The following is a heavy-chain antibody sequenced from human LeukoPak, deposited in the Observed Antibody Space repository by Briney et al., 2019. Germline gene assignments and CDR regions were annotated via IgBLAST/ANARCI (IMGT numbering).Heavy chain of an antibody. V-gene: IGHV3-66*01. D-gene: IGHD4-23*01. CDR3: ARAFHDYGGPDAFDI. Sequence: GGSLRLSCAASGFTVSSNYMSWVRQAPGKGLEWVSVIYSGGSTYYADSVKGRFTISRDNSKNTLYLQMNSLRAEDTAVYYCARAFHDYGGPDAFDIWGQGTMVTVSS. CDR2: IYSGGST. CDR1: GFTVSSNY. J-gene: IGHJ3*02.